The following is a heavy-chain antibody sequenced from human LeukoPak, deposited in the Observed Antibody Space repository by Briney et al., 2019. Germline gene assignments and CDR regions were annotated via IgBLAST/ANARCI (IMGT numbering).Heavy chain of an antibody. CDR3: AKSLQPSGYPYALDF. D-gene: IGHD5-12*01. Sequence: PGGSLRLSCAASGFTFSSFAMGWVRQAPGKGLEWVSSITGTSANIYYADSVEGRFAISRDNSRNTLYLQMSSLRAEDTALYYCAKSLQPSGYPYALDFWGQGTMVTVSS. J-gene: IGHJ3*01. CDR1: GFTFSSFA. CDR2: ITGTSANI. V-gene: IGHV3-23*01.